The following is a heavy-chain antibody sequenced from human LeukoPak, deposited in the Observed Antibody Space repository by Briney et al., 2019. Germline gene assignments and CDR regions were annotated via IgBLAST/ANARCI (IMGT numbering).Heavy chain of an antibody. D-gene: IGHD1-26*01. V-gene: IGHV1-2*02. CDR2: INPNSGGT. J-gene: IGHJ4*02. CDR3: AFGTGSFERRGFDN. Sequence: ASVKVSFKASGYTFTDYYMHWVRQAPGQGLEWMGWINPNSGGTNFAQKFQGRVTMTRDTSTSTAYMELSRLRSDDTAVYYCAFGTGSFERRGFDNWGQGTLVTVSS. CDR1: GYTFTDYY.